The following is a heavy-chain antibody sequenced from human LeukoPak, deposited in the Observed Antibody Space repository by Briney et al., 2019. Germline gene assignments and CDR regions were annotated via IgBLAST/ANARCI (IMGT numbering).Heavy chain of an antibody. J-gene: IGHJ4*02. D-gene: IGHD3-16*01. CDR3: ARAVGPFDY. Sequence: GGSLRLSCATSGFTFSTYGIHWVRQAPGKGLEWVAAIWPDGSYADSVQGRFTISRDNSKNTVYLQMNTLRDEDTAVYYCARAVGPFDYWGQGTLVTVSS. V-gene: IGHV3-33*01. CDR2: IWPDGS. CDR1: GFTFSTYG.